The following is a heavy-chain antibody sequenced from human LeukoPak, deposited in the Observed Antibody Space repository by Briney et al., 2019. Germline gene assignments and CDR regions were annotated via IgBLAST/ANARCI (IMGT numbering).Heavy chain of an antibody. CDR1: GGSISSYY. V-gene: IGHV4-59*12. Sequence: SETLSLTCTVSGGSISSYYWSWIRQPPGKGLEWIGYIYYSGSTNYNPSLKSRVTISVDTSKNQFSLKLSSVTALDTAVYYCARSRNHGYYYMDVWGKGTTVTVSS. CDR2: IYYSGST. J-gene: IGHJ6*03. D-gene: IGHD1-14*01. CDR3: ARSRNHGYYYMDV.